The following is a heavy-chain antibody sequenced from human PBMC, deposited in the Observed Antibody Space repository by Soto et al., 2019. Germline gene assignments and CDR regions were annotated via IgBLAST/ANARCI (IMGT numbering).Heavy chain of an antibody. D-gene: IGHD2-2*01. Sequence: GGSLRLSCAAYAFTFNSYGMSWVRQAPGKGLEWVSGISSSGDNTYYADSVKGRFTISRDTSKNILLLQMNSLRANDTAVYYCAKDGVIVVVPAASRYGMDIWGQGTTVTVSS. V-gene: IGHV3-23*01. CDR1: AFTFNSYG. CDR2: ISSSGDNT. CDR3: AKDGVIVVVPAASRYGMDI. J-gene: IGHJ6*02.